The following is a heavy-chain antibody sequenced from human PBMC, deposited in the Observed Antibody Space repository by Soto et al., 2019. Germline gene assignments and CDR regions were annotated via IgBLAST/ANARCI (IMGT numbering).Heavy chain of an antibody. V-gene: IGHV1-46*03. CDR1: GYSFTSHY. CDR2: IYPGGVNI. D-gene: IGHD1-1*01. Sequence: QVQLVQSGAEVKKPGASVKVSCKAIGYSFTSHYIHWVRQAPGQGLEWMGTIYPGGVNIAYAQKFKGGVTLPKARSTSTVYMELNSLPSEDTAVYYCARVQSWHDLVWWFDPGAREPWSPSPQ. CDR3: ARVQSWHDLVWWFDP. J-gene: IGHJ5*02.